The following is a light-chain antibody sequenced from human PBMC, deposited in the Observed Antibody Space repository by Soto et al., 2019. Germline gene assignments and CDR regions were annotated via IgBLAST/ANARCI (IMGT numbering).Light chain of an antibody. CDR2: GAS. Sequence: ENVLTQSPGTLSLSPGERATLSCRATQSVSSSYLAWYQQKPGQAPRLLIYGASTRATGIPDRFSGSGSGTDFTLTISRLEPEDFAVYYCQQYGSSPITFGGGTKVDVK. J-gene: IGKJ4*01. CDR3: QQYGSSPIT. V-gene: IGKV3-20*01. CDR1: QSVSSSY.